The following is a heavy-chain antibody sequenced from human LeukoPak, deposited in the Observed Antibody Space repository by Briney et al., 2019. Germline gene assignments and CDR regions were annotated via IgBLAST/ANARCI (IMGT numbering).Heavy chain of an antibody. J-gene: IGHJ6*03. CDR1: GFTFSSYG. D-gene: IGHD3-16*01. CDR3: AKGLKTGVGPYMGYHYYMDV. CDR2: IRYDGSNK. Sequence: PGGSLRLSCAASGFTFSSYGMHWVRQAPGKGLEWVAFIRYDGSNKYYADSVKGRFTISRDNSYNTVSLQMNGLRDDDTGVYYCAKGLKTGVGPYMGYHYYMDVWGKGATVTVSS. V-gene: IGHV3-30*02.